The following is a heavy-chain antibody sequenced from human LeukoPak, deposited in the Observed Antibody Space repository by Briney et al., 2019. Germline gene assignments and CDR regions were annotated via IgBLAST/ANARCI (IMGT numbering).Heavy chain of an antibody. Sequence: ASVKVSCKAPGGTFSSYAISWVRQAPGQGLEWMGRIIPIFGIANYAQKFQGRVTITADKSTSTAYMELSSLRSEDTAVYYCARAGEDIVVVPEWFDPWGQGTLVTVSS. V-gene: IGHV1-69*04. CDR1: GGTFSSYA. CDR3: ARAGEDIVVVPEWFDP. CDR2: IIPIFGIA. J-gene: IGHJ5*02. D-gene: IGHD2-2*01.